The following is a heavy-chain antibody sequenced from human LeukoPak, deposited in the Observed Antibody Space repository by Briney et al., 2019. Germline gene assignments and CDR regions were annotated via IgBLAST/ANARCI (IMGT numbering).Heavy chain of an antibody. V-gene: IGHV3-74*01. D-gene: IGHD3-10*02. CDR3: AKFRGSMLTTYHFYS. CDR1: GFTFSGNW. J-gene: IGHJ4*02. CDR2: INRDGSST. Sequence: GGSLRLSCAASGFTFSGNWMHWVRQAPGKGLVWVSRINRDGSSTNYADSVKSRFIISRDNAKTMLYLQMNSLRAEDTAAYYCAKFRGSMLTTYHFYSWGQGTLVTVSS.